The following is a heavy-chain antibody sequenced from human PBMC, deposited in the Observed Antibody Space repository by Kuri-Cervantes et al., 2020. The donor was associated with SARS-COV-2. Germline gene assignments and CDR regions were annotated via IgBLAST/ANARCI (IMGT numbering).Heavy chain of an antibody. J-gene: IGHJ6*02. D-gene: IGHD3-3*01. V-gene: IGHV4-39*01. CDR1: GGSISSSSYY. CDR3: ARRGYDFWSGTYNGGMDV. CDR2: IYYSGST. Sequence: ESLKISCTVSGGSISSSSYYWGWIRQPPGKGLEWIGSIYYSGSTYYNPSLKSRVTISADTSKNQFSLKLSSVTAADTAVYYCARRGYDFWSGTYNGGMDVWGQGTTVTVSS.